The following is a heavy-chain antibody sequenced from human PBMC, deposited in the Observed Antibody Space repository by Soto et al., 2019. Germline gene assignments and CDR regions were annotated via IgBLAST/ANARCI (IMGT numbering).Heavy chain of an antibody. CDR1: GFTFSSYA. Sequence: EVQLLESGGGLVQPGGSLRLSCAASGFTFSSYAMSWVRQAPGEGLEWVSAITGSGSSTYYADSVKGRFTISRDNSKNPLYLQMSSLGAEDTAIYYCAKEGAIAARRYGLDVWGQGTTVTVSS. D-gene: IGHD6-6*01. V-gene: IGHV3-23*01. CDR2: ITGSGSST. J-gene: IGHJ6*02. CDR3: AKEGAIAARRYGLDV.